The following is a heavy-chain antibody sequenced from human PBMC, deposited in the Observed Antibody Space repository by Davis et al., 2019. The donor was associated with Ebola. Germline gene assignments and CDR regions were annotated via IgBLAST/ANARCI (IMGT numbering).Heavy chain of an antibody. V-gene: IGHV4-30-4*01. Sequence: SETLSLTCSVSGGSINNVDYYWTWIRQPPGKGLEWIGYIYSLGGTYYNPSLKSRVTISVDTSKNQFSLKLSSVTAADTAVYYCARGSMGLRLGELDYWGQGTLVTVSS. J-gene: IGHJ4*02. D-gene: IGHD3-16*01. CDR2: IYSLGGT. CDR3: ARGSMGLRLGELDY. CDR1: GGSINNVDYY.